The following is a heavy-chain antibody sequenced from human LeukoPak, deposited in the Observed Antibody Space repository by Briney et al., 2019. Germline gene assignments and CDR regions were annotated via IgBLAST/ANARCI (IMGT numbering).Heavy chain of an antibody. D-gene: IGHD3-22*01. CDR3: ARAGGDSSGYYYLQH. V-gene: IGHV1-18*04. Sequence: ASVSVSYKASVYTFTVYYMHWVRHAPGQGLEWMGWISIYNGNTNYAQTLQGRVTMTTDTSTSTAYMELRSLRSDDTAVYYCARAGGDSSGYYYLQHWGQGTLVTVSS. J-gene: IGHJ1*01. CDR2: ISIYNGNT. CDR1: VYTFTVYY.